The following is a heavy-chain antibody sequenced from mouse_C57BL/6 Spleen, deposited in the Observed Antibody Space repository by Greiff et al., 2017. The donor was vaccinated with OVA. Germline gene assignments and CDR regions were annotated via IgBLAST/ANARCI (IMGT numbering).Heavy chain of an antibody. J-gene: IGHJ2*01. D-gene: IGHD1-1*01. CDR2: INPNNGGT. V-gene: IGHV1-22*01. CDR1: GFTFTDYN. Sequence: EVKLQQSGPELVKPGASVKMSCKASGFTFTDYNMHWVKQSHGKSLEWIGYINPNNGGTSYNQKFKGKATLTVNKSSSTAYMELRSLTSEESAVYSCTRRGGSGWVGDYWGQGPPLPASS. CDR3: TRRGGSGWVGDY.